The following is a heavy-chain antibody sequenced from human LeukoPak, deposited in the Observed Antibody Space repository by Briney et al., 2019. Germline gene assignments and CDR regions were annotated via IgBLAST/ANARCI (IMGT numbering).Heavy chain of an antibody. V-gene: IGHV5-51*01. J-gene: IGHJ6*03. CDR2: IYPGDSDT. Sequence: GESLKISCKGSGYSFTSYWIGWVRQMPGKGLEWMGIIYPGDSDTRYSPSFQGQVTISADKSISTAYRQWSSLKASDTAMYYCARQSYGDYVPPNYYYYYMDGWGKGTTVTASS. D-gene: IGHD4-17*01. CDR3: ARQSYGDYVPPNYYYYYMDG. CDR1: GYSFTSYW.